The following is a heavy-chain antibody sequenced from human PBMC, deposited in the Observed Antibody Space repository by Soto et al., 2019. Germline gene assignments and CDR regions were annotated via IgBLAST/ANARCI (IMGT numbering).Heavy chain of an antibody. CDR1: GGSISSGGYY. Sequence: PSETLSLTCTVSGGSISSGGYYWSWIRQHPGKGLEWIGYIYYSGSTYYNPSLKSRVTISVDTSKNQFSLKLSSVTAADTAVYYCAADQISQDAFDIWGQGTMVTVSS. CDR3: AADQISQDAFDI. J-gene: IGHJ3*02. CDR2: IYYSGST. V-gene: IGHV4-61*08.